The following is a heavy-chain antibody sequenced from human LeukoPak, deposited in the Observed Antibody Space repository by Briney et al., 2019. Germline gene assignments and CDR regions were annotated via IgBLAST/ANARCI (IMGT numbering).Heavy chain of an antibody. CDR1: GFTFSNYD. J-gene: IGHJ4*02. D-gene: IGHD1-26*01. Sequence: GGSLRLSCAASGFTFSNYDMSWVRQAPGKGLEWVSAVSGSGGSTYYADSVKVRFTVSRDNSKNTLYLQMNSLRAEDTAVYHCAKDKTSGTYFAYWGQGAPVTVSS. CDR3: AKDKTSGTYFAY. CDR2: VSGSGGST. V-gene: IGHV3-23*01.